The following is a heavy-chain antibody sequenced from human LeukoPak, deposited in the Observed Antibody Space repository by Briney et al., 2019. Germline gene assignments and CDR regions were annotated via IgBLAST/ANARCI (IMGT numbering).Heavy chain of an antibody. V-gene: IGHV4-39*01. CDR2: TYYSGRT. CDR1: GDSISSTSDY. Sequence: PSETLSLTCTVSGDSISSTSDYWGWIRQPPGEGLEWLGTTYYSGRTYYNPSLTSRVTISVDTSKNQFSLRLSSVTAADTAVYYCGKPYSKYHYYYLDVWGKGTTVTVSS. CDR3: GKPYSKYHYYYLDV. J-gene: IGHJ6*03. D-gene: IGHD4-11*01.